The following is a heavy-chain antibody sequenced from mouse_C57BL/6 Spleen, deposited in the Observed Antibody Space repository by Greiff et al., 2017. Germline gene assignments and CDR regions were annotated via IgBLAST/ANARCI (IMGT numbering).Heavy chain of an antibody. V-gene: IGHV14-1*01. CDR2: IDPEDGDT. Sequence: EVMLVESGAELVRPGASVKLSCTASGFNIKDYYMHWVKQRPEQGLEWIGRIDPEDGDTEYAPKFQGKATMTADTSSNTAYLQLSSLTSEDTAVYYCTTTGGSSPAWFAYWGQGTLVTVSA. J-gene: IGHJ3*01. CDR3: TTTGGSSPAWFAY. CDR1: GFNIKDYY. D-gene: IGHD1-1*01.